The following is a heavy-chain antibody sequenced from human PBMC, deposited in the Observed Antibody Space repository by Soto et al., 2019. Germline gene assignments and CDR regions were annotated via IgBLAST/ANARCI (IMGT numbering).Heavy chain of an antibody. D-gene: IGHD6-19*01. J-gene: IGHJ4*02. CDR1: GASISDNNW. CDR2: IYHSGTA. CDR3: ARHIGVPGTRGFDY. Sequence: QVQLQESGPGLVKPSGTLSLTCAVSGASISDNNWWSWVRQPPGKGLEWIGEIYHSGTANYSPPLNSRVTISLDKSKNQISLQLSSVTAADSAVYYCARHIGVPGTRGFDYWGQGTLVTVSS. V-gene: IGHV4-4*02.